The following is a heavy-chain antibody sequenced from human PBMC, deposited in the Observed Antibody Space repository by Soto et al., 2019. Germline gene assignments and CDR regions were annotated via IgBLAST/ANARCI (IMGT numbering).Heavy chain of an antibody. J-gene: IGHJ5*02. Sequence: ASVKVSCKAPGGTFSSYAISWVRQAPGQGLEWMGGIIPIFGTANYAQKFQGRVTITADESTSTAYMELSSLRSEDTAVYYCAREGAAAEVGWFDPWGQGTLVTVSS. CDR1: GGTFSSYA. CDR2: IIPIFGTA. V-gene: IGHV1-69*13. CDR3: AREGAAAEVGWFDP. D-gene: IGHD6-13*01.